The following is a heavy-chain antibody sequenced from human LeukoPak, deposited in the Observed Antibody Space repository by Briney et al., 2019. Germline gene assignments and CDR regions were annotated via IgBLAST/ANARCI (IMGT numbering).Heavy chain of an antibody. D-gene: IGHD6-13*01. CDR3: ARLAPPDSSSWYLYHYYGMDV. CDR2: INNDGSST. V-gene: IGHV3-74*01. Sequence: GGSLRLSCAASGFPISTYLMHWVRQAPGKGLVWVSRINNDGSSTSYADSVKGRFTISRDNAKNTLFLQMNSLRAEDTAVYYCARLAPPDSSSWYLYHYYGMDVWGLGTTVTVSS. CDR1: GFPISTYL. J-gene: IGHJ6*02.